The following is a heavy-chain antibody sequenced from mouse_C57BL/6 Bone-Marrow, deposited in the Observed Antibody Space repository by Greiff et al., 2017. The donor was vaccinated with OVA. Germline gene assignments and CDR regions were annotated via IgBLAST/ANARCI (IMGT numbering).Heavy chain of an antibody. Sequence: EVKVVESGGGLVQPGGSLKLSCAASGFTFRDYYMYWVRQTPEKRLEWVAYISNGGGSTYYPDTVKGRFTISRDNAKNTLYLQMSRLKSNDTAMYYGASDYYGSYYYAMDYWGQGTSVTVSS. J-gene: IGHJ4*01. CDR1: GFTFRDYY. V-gene: IGHV5-12*01. CDR2: ISNGGGST. CDR3: ASDYYGSYYYAMDY. D-gene: IGHD1-1*01.